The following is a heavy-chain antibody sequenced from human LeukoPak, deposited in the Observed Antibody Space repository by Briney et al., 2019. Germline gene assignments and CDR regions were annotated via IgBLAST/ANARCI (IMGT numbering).Heavy chain of an antibody. CDR3: ARGGTGAFDY. J-gene: IGHJ4*02. CDR1: GFSFSDYY. V-gene: IGHV3-11*06. CDR2: ISSRSTYI. Sequence: PGGSLRLACTGSGFSFSDYYMSWIRQAPGKGLEWISYISSRSTYISDADSVKGRFTIPRDNAKNLLFLQMNSLRVADTALYYCARGGTGAFDYWGQGILVTVSS. D-gene: IGHD2-8*02.